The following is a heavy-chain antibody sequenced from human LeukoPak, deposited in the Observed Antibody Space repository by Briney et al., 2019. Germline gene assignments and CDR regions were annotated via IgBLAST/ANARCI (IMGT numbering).Heavy chain of an antibody. V-gene: IGHV3-23*01. D-gene: IGHD6-19*01. Sequence: PGGSLRLSCAASGFTFSSYAMSWVRQAPGKGLEWVSAISGSGGSTYYADSVKGRFTISRDNSKNTLYLQMNSLRAEDTAVYYCAKVLGEAVAGTVDCWGQGTLVTVSS. J-gene: IGHJ4*02. CDR1: GFTFSSYA. CDR2: ISGSGGST. CDR3: AKVLGEAVAGTVDC.